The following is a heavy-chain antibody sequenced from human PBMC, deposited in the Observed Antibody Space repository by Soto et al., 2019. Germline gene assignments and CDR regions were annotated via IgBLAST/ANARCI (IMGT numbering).Heavy chain of an antibody. D-gene: IGHD6-13*01. CDR1: CGSFSGYY. Sequence: SETLSLTCAVYCGSFSGYYWSWIRQPPGKGLEWIGEINHSGSTNYNPSLKSRVTISVDTSKNQFSLKLSSVTAADTAVYYCARWNLSSSWGYYYYYGMDVWGQGTTVTVSS. V-gene: IGHV4-34*01. CDR2: INHSGST. J-gene: IGHJ6*02. CDR3: ARWNLSSSWGYYYYYGMDV.